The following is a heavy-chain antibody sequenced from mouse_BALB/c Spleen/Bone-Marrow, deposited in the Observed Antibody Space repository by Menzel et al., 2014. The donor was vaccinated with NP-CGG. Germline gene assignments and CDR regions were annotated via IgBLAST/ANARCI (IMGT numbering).Heavy chain of an antibody. CDR1: GFTFSSYG. CDR3: ALSWDSAY. Sequence: EVQVVESGGDLVKPGGSLKLSCAASGFTFSSYGMSWVRQTPDKRLEWVATINNGGTYTYYPDSVKGRFTISRDNAKNTLYLQMSGLKSEDTAMYYCALSWDSAYWGQGTLVTVSA. CDR2: INNGGTYT. V-gene: IGHV5-6*01. D-gene: IGHD4-1*01. J-gene: IGHJ3*01.